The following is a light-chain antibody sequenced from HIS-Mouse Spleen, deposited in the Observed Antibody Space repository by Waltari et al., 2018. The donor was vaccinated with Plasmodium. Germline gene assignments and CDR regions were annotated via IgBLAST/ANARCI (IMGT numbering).Light chain of an antibody. CDR2: KAS. CDR3: QQYNSDSFP. J-gene: IGKJ3*01. Sequence: DIQMTQSPSTLSASVGDRVTITCRASQSISNWLAWYQQKPGKAPKLLIYKASSLESGVPSRFGGSGSGTEFTLTISSLQSDDFATNYCQQYNSDSFPFGPGTKVDI. V-gene: IGKV1-5*03. CDR1: QSISNW.